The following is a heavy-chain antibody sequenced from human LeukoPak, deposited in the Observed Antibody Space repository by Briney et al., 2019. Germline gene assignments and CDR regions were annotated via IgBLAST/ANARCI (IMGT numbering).Heavy chain of an antibody. CDR3: ASTLWFGEFFLDY. CDR2: IYTSGST. Sequence: SQTLSLTCTVSGGSISSGSYYWSWIRQPAGKGLEWIGRIYTSGSTNYNPSLKSRVTISVDTSKNQFSLKLRSVTAADTAVYYCASTLWFGEFFLDYWGQGTLVTVSS. D-gene: IGHD3-10*01. CDR1: GGSISSGSYY. J-gene: IGHJ4*02. V-gene: IGHV4-61*02.